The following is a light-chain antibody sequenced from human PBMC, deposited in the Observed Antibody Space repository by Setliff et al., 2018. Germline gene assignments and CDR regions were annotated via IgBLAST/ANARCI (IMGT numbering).Light chain of an antibody. CDR3: SSFRSIATPEV. CDR1: SSDVGSHNY. J-gene: IGLJ1*01. CDR2: EVS. V-gene: IGLV2-14*01. Sequence: QSALTQPASVSGSPGQSITISCTGTSSDVGSHNYVSWYQRHPGKAPKLVIYEVSNRPSGVSNRFSGSKSVNTASLTISGLQAEDEADYYCSSFRSIATPEVFGTGTKATVL.